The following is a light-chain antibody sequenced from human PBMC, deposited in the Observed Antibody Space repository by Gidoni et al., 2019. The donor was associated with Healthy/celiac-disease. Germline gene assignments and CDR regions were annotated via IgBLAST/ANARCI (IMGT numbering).Light chain of an antibody. Sequence: QSALPQPRSVSGSPGQSATISCTGTSSDVGGYNYVSWYQQHPGKAPKLMIYDVSKRPSGVPDRFSGSKSGNTASLTISGLQAEDEADYYCCSYAGSYTFVVFGGGTKLTVL. CDR3: CSYAGSYTFVV. CDR1: SSDVGGYNY. CDR2: DVS. J-gene: IGLJ2*01. V-gene: IGLV2-11*01.